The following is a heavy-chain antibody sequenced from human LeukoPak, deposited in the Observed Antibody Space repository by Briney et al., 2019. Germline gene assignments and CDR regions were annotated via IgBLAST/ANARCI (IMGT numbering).Heavy chain of an antibody. J-gene: IGHJ4*02. V-gene: IGHV4-34*01. CDR2: INRSGST. D-gene: IGHD3-22*01. CDR1: GGSFSGYY. CDR3: ARGYYYDSSGYYYFDY. Sequence: SETLSLTCSVYGGSFSGYYWSWIRQPPGKGMEWIGEINRSGSTNYNPSLKSRVTISVDTSKNQFSLKLSSVTAADTAVYYCARGYYYDSSGYYYFDYWGQGTLVTVSS.